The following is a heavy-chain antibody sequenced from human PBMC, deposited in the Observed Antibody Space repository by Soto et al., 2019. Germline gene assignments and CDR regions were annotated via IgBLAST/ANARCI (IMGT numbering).Heavy chain of an antibody. CDR3: AASSSSWYLFWFDP. CDR1: GGSISSYY. Sequence: SETLSLTCTVSGGSISSYYWSWIRQPPGKGLEWIGTIYYSGSTYYNPSLKSRVTISVDTSKNQFSLKLTSVTAADTAVYYCAASSSSWYLFWFDPWGQGTLVTVS. CDR2: IYYSGST. V-gene: IGHV4-59*04. J-gene: IGHJ5*02. D-gene: IGHD6-13*01.